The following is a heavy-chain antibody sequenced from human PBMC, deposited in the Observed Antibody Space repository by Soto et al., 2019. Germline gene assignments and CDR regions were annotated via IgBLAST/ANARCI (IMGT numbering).Heavy chain of an antibody. CDR2: IYYSANT. Sequence: QVQLQESGPGLVKPSQTLSLTCSVSGGSISSGGYCWSWMRQPPGKGLEWIGYIYYSANTHYNPSLKGRVSISADTSKNQFSLNLSSVTAADTAVYYCARSGGNSYYYGMDVWGQGTTVTVSS. CDR3: ARSGGNSYYYGMDV. J-gene: IGHJ6*02. V-gene: IGHV4-31*02. CDR1: GGSISSGGYC. D-gene: IGHD3-10*01.